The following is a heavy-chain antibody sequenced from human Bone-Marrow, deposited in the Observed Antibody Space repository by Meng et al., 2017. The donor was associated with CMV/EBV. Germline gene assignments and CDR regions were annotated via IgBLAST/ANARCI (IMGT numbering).Heavy chain of an antibody. Sequence: GESLKISCVASGLTFSSYSMNWVRQAPGKGLEWVSSISSSSSYIYYADSVKGRFTISRDNAKNSLYLQMNSLRAEDTAVYYCASRNPAAGGAFDIWGQGTMVTVSS. CDR2: ISSSSSYI. CDR3: ASRNPAAGGAFDI. V-gene: IGHV3-21*01. J-gene: IGHJ3*02. D-gene: IGHD2-2*01. CDR1: GLTFSSYS.